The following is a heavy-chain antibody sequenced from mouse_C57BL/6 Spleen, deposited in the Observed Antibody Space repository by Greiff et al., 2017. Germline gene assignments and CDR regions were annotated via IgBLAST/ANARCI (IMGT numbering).Heavy chain of an antibody. D-gene: IGHD2-4*01. Sequence: QVQLQQPGAELVKPGASVKMSCKASGYTFTSYWITWVKQRPGQGLEWIGDIYPGSGSTNYNEKFKSKATLTVDTSSSTAYMQLSSLTSEDSAVYYCAISDDYDGFSYAMYYWGQGTAVTVSS. CDR1: GYTFTSYW. J-gene: IGHJ4*01. V-gene: IGHV1-55*01. CDR2: IYPGSGST. CDR3: AISDDYDGFSYAMYY.